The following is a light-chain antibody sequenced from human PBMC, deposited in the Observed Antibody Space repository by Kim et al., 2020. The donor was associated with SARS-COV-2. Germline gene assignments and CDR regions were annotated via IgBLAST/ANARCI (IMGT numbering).Light chain of an antibody. V-gene: IGKV3-15*01. CDR2: DAS. J-gene: IGKJ1*01. CDR1: QTIKSG. Sequence: EVVLTQSPVTLSVSPGERVTLTCRARQTIKSGLAWYQQKPGQAPRLLIYDASTRATGIPARFSGSGYGTEVTLTISSLQSEDLALYHCQQYDDWPPWTFGQGTKVDIK. CDR3: QQYDDWPPWT.